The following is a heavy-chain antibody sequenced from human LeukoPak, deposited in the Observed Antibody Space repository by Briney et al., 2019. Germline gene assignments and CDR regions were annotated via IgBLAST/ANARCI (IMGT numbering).Heavy chain of an antibody. CDR3: AALRVTVSHYCCYGLDV. CDR2: FFRGGST. CDR1: GFTFSSYS. Sequence: GGSLRLSCAASGFTFSSYSMNWVRQAPGKGMGGVSVFFRGGSTYYADSVKGQFTISRDNSKNTLYLQMNSLRAEDTAVYYCAALRVTVSHYCCYGLDVWGQGTTVTVSS. D-gene: IGHD4-11*01. J-gene: IGHJ6*02. V-gene: IGHV3-53*01.